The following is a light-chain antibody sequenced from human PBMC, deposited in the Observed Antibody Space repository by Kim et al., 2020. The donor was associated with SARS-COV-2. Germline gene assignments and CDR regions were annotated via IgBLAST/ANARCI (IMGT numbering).Light chain of an antibody. V-gene: IGKV1-27*01. CDR1: QGISNY. CDR3: QKYNSAPRT. CDR2: AAS. J-gene: IGKJ1*01. Sequence: AVGDSVTITCRSSQGISNYLAWYQQKPGKVPKLLIYAASTLQSGVPSRFSGSGSGTDFTLTISSLQPEDVATYYCQKYNSAPRTFGQGTKVDIK.